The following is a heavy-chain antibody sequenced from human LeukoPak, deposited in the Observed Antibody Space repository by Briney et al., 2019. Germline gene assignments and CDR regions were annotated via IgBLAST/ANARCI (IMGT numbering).Heavy chain of an antibody. V-gene: IGHV4-39*01. D-gene: IGHD3-22*01. CDR3: ASQYDSSGYYFFDY. Sequence: SETLSLTCTVSGGSISSSSTYWGWIRQSPGKGLEWIGSIYYSGSTYYSPSLRSRVTISVDTSKNQFSLKLTSVTAADTAVYYCASQYDSSGYYFFDYWGQGTLVTVSS. J-gene: IGHJ4*02. CDR1: GGSISSSSTY. CDR2: IYYSGST.